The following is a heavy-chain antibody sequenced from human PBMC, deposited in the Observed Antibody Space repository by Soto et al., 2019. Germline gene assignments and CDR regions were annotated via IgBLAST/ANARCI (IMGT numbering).Heavy chain of an antibody. CDR3: ARPYCGGDCYGFDP. J-gene: IGHJ5*02. V-gene: IGHV1-46*01. D-gene: IGHD2-21*02. Sequence: QVQLVQSGAEVKKPGASVKVSCKASGYTFTSYYMHWVRQAPGQGLEWMGIINPSGGSTTYAQKFQGSVTLTRDTSTSTVYMELSSLRSEDTAVYYCARPYCGGDCYGFDPWGQGTLVTVSS. CDR1: GYTFTSYY. CDR2: INPSGGST.